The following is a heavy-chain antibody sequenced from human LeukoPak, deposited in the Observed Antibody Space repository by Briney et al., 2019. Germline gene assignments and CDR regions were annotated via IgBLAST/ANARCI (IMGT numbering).Heavy chain of an antibody. CDR2: INHSGST. V-gene: IGHV4-34*01. J-gene: IGHJ6*02. CDR3: AHQLLSNYYYGMDV. Sequence: SEALSLTCAVYGGSFSGYYWSWIRQPPGKGLEWIGEINHSGSTNYNPSLKSRVTISVDTSKNQFSPKLSSVTAADTAVYYCAHQLLSNYYYGMDVWGQGTTVTVSS. D-gene: IGHD2-2*01. CDR1: GGSFSGYY.